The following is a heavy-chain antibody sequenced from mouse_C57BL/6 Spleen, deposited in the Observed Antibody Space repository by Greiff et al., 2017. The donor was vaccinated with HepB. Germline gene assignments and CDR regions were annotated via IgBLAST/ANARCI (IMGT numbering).Heavy chain of an antibody. CDR1: GYTFTSYG. Sequence: SGAELARPGASVKLSCKASGYTFTSYGISWVKQRTGQGLEWIGEIYPRSGNTYYNEKFKGKATLTADKSSSTAYMELRSLTSEDSAVYFCAGYYYGSAWFAYWGQGTLVTVSA. J-gene: IGHJ3*01. CDR2: IYPRSGNT. V-gene: IGHV1-81*01. CDR3: AGYYYGSAWFAY. D-gene: IGHD1-1*01.